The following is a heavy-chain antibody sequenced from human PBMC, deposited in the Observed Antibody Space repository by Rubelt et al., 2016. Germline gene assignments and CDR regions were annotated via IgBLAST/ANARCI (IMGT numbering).Heavy chain of an antibody. J-gene: IGHJ4*02. Sequence: SMKGRFTISSDNAKNSLYLQMNSLRAEDTAGYYCARSLGGSDYWGQGTLVTVSS. D-gene: IGHD1-26*01. CDR3: ARSLGGSDY. V-gene: IGHV3-21*01.